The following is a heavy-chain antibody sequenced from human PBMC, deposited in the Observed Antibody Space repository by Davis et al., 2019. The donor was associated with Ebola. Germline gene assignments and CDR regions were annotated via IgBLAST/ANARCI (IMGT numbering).Heavy chain of an antibody. CDR1: GGSISSSNW. D-gene: IGHD5-12*01. V-gene: IGHV4-4*02. CDR2: IYHSGST. Sequence: SETLSLTCAVSGGSISSSNWWRWVRQPPGKGLEWIGEIYHSGSTNYNPSLKSRVTISVDTSKNQFSLKLSSVTAADTAVYYCARWRGYDYGGDYWGQGTLVTVSS. J-gene: IGHJ4*02. CDR3: ARWRGYDYGGDY.